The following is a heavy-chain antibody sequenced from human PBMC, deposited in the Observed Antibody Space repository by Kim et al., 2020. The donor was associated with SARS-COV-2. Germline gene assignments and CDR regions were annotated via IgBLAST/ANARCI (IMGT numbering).Heavy chain of an antibody. V-gene: IGHV1-46*01. D-gene: IGHD3-16*01. CDR3: AREGGGTVVEPGPTAYTLVV. Sequence: ASVKVSCTASGDTFTNYNLHWVRQAPGHGLEWMAIITPSPVDTTYAQKFQDRVTMTRDTSTSTAYLELTSLRSDDTAVYYCAREGGGTVVEPGPTAYTLVVWGQGTTVTVSS. CDR2: ITPSPVDT. J-gene: IGHJ6*02. CDR1: GDTFTNYN.